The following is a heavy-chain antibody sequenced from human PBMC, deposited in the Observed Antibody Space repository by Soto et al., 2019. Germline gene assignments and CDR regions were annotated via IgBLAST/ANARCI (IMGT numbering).Heavy chain of an antibody. D-gene: IGHD5-18*01. Sequence: QVQLVQSGAEVKKPGASVKVSCKASGYTFTSYDINWVRQATGQGREWMGWMNPKSGNTGYAQKFQGRVTMTRNTSISTAYMELSSLRSEYTAVYYCARVLRPWIQLWPADFDYWGQGTLVTVSS. CDR3: ARVLRPWIQLWPADFDY. CDR1: GYTFTSYD. V-gene: IGHV1-8*01. CDR2: MNPKSGNT. J-gene: IGHJ4*02.